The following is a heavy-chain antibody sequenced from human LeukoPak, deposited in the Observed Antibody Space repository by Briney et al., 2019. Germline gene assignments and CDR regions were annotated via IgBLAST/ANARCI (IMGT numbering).Heavy chain of an antibody. V-gene: IGHV3-64*01. CDR2: ISSNGGST. J-gene: IGHJ4*02. D-gene: IGHD3-9*01. Sequence: PGGSLRLSCAASGFTFSSYAMHWVRQAPGKGLEYVSAISSNGGSTYYANSVKGRFTISRDNSKNTLYLQMGSLRAKDMAVYYCARVMGYDILTGPFDYWGQGTLVTVSS. CDR1: GFTFSSYA. CDR3: ARVMGYDILTGPFDY.